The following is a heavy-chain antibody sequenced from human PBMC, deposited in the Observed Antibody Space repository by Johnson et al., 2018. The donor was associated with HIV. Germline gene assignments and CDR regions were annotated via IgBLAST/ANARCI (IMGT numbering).Heavy chain of an antibody. Sequence: VQLVESGGGLIQPGGSLRLSCAASGFIVSTNYMSWVRQAPGKGLEWVSVIYSGGSTYYADSVKGRFTISRDNSKNTLYLQMNRLRTDDTAVYYCARDRAEVDDPNDAFDIWGQGTVVTVSS. V-gene: IGHV3-66*03. D-gene: IGHD1-1*01. J-gene: IGHJ3*02. CDR1: GFIVSTNY. CDR2: IYSGGST. CDR3: ARDRAEVDDPNDAFDI.